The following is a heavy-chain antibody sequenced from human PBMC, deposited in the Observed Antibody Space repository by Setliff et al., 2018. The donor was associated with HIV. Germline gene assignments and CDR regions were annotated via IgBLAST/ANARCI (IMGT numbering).Heavy chain of an antibody. D-gene: IGHD1-20*01. CDR2: IKSASAGGAM. Sequence: GGSLRLSCAAFGFTFSSYGMNWVRPAPGKGLEWVGRIKSASAGGAMDYAAPVKGRFSISRDDSEKKLYLQMNSLRTDDTAVYYCATITHNTGFAGTFYFYMDVWGKGTTVTVSS. CDR3: ATITHNTGFAGTFYFYMDV. V-gene: IGHV3-15*07. J-gene: IGHJ6*03. CDR1: GFTFSSYG.